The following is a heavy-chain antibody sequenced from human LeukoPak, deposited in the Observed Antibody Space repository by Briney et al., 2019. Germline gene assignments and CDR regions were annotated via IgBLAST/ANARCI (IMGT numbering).Heavy chain of an antibody. CDR3: ARVLGRGISGSYDWFDP. CDR1: SGSMRSSNW. V-gene: IGHV4-4*02. Sequence: SETLSLTCTVSSGSMRSSNWWIWVRQPPGKGLEWIGEISHRGSTNYNPSLKSRVTISIDKSKNQFSLKLTSVTAADTAVYYCARVLGRGISGSYDWFDPWGQGTLVTVSS. CDR2: ISHRGST. J-gene: IGHJ5*02. D-gene: IGHD1-26*01.